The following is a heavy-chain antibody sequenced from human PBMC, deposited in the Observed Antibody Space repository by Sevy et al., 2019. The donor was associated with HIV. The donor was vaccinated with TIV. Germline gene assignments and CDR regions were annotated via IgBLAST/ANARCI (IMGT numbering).Heavy chain of an antibody. Sequence: SETLFLTCTVSGGSISSGDYYGSWIRQPPGKGLEWIGYIYYSGSTYYNPSLKSRVTISVDTSKNQFSLKLSSVTAADTAVYYCARARITMVRGVIIGDWFDPWGQGTLVTVSS. CDR2: IYYSGST. CDR3: ARARITMVRGVIIGDWFDP. V-gene: IGHV4-30-4*01. D-gene: IGHD3-10*01. CDR1: GGSISSGDYY. J-gene: IGHJ5*02.